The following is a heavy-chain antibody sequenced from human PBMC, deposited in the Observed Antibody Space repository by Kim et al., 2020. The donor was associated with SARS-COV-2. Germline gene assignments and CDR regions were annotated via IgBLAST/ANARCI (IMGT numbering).Heavy chain of an antibody. J-gene: IGHJ4*02. Sequence: GGSLRLSCAASGFTFSSYGMHWVRQATGKGLEWVAIIWNDGINKYYADSVKDRFTISRDNSRNTLYLQMNDLRAEDSAVYYCARCYCSSTSCKYYFDYWGQGTLVTVSS. CDR1: GFTFSSYG. CDR2: IWNDGINK. D-gene: IGHD2-2*01. V-gene: IGHV3-33*08. CDR3: ARCYCSSTSCKYYFDY.